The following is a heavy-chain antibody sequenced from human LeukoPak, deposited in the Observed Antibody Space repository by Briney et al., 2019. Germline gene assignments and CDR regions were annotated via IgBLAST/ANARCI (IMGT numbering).Heavy chain of an antibody. D-gene: IGHD7-27*01. CDR3: TTDLPNWLFDY. J-gene: IGHJ4*02. Sequence: PGGSLRLSCAASGFTFSNAWMSWVRQAPGRGLEWVGRIKSKTDGGTTGYAAPVKGRFTISRDDSKNTLYLQMNSLKTEDTAVYYCTTDLPNWLFDYWGQGTLVTVSS. CDR2: IKSKTDGGTT. V-gene: IGHV3-15*01. CDR1: GFTFSNAW.